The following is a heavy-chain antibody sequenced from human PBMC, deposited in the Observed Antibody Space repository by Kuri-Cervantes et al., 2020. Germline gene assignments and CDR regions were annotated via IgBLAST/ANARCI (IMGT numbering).Heavy chain of an antibody. CDR1: GFTLSSYG. V-gene: IGHV3-33*01. J-gene: IGHJ4*02. Sequence: GESLKISCAASGFTLSSYGMHWVRQAPGKGLEWVAVIWYDGSNKYYADSVKGRFTISRDNSKNTLYLQMNSLKVEDTAVYYCARNWGYLDYWGQGIRVTGAS. CDR3: ARNWGYLDY. CDR2: IWYDGSNK. D-gene: IGHD7-27*01.